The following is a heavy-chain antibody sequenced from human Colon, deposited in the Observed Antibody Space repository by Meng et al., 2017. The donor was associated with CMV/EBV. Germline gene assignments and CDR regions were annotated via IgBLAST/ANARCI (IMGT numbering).Heavy chain of an antibody. CDR1: GFRFDEYA. J-gene: IGHJ4*02. CDR3: ARSDYDFWSGYLGYFDY. Sequence: SLKISCAASGFRFDEYAMHWIRQAPGKGLEWVSVISLDGRNTGYADSVKGRFTISRDNAKNSLYLQMNSLRAEDTAVYYCARSDYDFWSGYLGYFDYWGQGTLVTVSS. D-gene: IGHD3-3*01. CDR2: ISLDGRNT. V-gene: IGHV3-9*01.